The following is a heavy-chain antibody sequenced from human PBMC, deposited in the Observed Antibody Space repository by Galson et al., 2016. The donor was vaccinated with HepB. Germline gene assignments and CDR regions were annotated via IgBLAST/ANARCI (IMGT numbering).Heavy chain of an antibody. CDR1: GFTFDDYA. Sequence: LRLSCAASGFTFDDYAMTWFRQAPGQGLAWVGMIRSKAYGGTTEYAAFVKGTFSISRDDSKSIAYLQMNSLKTEDTAVYYCTRGGADGKAFDLWGQGTMVSVSS. CDR3: TRGGADGKAFDL. J-gene: IGHJ3*01. D-gene: IGHD4-23*01. CDR2: IRSKAYGGTT. V-gene: IGHV3-49*03.